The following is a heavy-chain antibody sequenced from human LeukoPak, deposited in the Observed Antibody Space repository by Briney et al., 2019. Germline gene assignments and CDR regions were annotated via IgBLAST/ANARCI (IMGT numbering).Heavy chain of an antibody. Sequence: GGSLRLSCAVSGFTFDDYGMSWVRQAPGKGLEWVSGINWNGGSTGYADSVKGRFTISRDNAKNSLYLQMNSLRAEDTALYYCARDTSSSYGSGSDYWGQGTLVTVSS. CDR2: INWNGGST. J-gene: IGHJ4*02. CDR3: ARDTSSSYGSGSDY. V-gene: IGHV3-20*04. D-gene: IGHD3-10*01. CDR1: GFTFDDYG.